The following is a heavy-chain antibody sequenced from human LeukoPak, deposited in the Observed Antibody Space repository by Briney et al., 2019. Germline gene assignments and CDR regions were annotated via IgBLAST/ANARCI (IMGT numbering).Heavy chain of an antibody. CDR1: GYTFTAYY. V-gene: IGHV1-2*02. D-gene: IGHD3-22*01. J-gene: IGHJ4*02. Sequence: ASVKVSCKTSGYTFTAYYIHWVRQAPGQGLEWMGWINPNTGGTSYAQKSQGRVTVSRDTSISTAYMELSRLSSDDTAVYYCARDYYDRFGYGAFDYWGQGTLVTVSS. CDR3: ARDYYDRFGYGAFDY. CDR2: INPNTGGT.